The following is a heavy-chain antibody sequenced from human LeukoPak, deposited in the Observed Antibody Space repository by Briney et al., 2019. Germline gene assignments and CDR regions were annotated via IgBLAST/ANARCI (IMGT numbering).Heavy chain of an antibody. CDR2: IIPIFGTA. J-gene: IGHJ4*02. CDR1: GGTFSSYA. Sequence: SVKVSCKASGGTFSSYAISWVRQAPGQGLEWMGRIIPIFGTANYAQKFQGRVTITTDESTSTAYMELSSLRSEDTAVYYCARYTYYDFWSRPFDYWGQGTLVTVSS. CDR3: ARYTYYDFWSRPFDY. V-gene: IGHV1-69*05. D-gene: IGHD3-3*01.